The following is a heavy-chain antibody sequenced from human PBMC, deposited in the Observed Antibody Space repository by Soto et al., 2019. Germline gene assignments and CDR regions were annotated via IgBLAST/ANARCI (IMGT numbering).Heavy chain of an antibody. J-gene: IGHJ3*02. CDR1: GYTLSELS. CDR2: FDPEDGEI. V-gene: IGHV1-24*01. Sequence: QVQLVQSGAEVKKPGASVKVSCKVSGYTLSELSMHWVRQAPGKGLEWMGGFDPEDGEIVYAQKFQGRVTMTEDTSTDTAYMELSSLRSQDTAVYYCATNGGWDYEAFDIWGQGTLVTVSS. CDR3: ATNGGWDYEAFDI. D-gene: IGHD6-19*01.